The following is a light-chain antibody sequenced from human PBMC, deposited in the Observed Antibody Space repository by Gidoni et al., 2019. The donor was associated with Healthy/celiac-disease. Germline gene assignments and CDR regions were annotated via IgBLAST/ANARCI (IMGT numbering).Light chain of an antibody. V-gene: IGKV1-33*01. Sequence: DIKMTQSPSSLSASVGDRVTITCQASQDISNYFNWYQQKPGKAPKLLIYDASNLETGVPSRFSGSGSWTDFTFTISSLQPEDIATYYCQQYDNLPPLTFGGGTKVEIK. CDR2: DAS. CDR1: QDISNY. J-gene: IGKJ4*01. CDR3: QQYDNLPPLT.